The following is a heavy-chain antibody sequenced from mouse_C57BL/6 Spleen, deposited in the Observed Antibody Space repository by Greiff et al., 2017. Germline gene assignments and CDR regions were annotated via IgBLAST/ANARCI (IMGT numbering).Heavy chain of an antibody. V-gene: IGHV1-69*01. CDR3: ARSDYSTFAY. CDR2: IDPSDSYT. D-gene: IGHD2-5*01. Sequence: QVQLQQPGTELVMPVASVKLSCQASGYTFTSYWMPWVKQRPGQGLEWIGEIDPSDSYTNYNQKFKGKSTLTVDKSSSTAYMQLSSLTSEDSAVYYCARSDYSTFAYWGQGTLVTVSA. J-gene: IGHJ3*01. CDR1: GYTFTSYW.